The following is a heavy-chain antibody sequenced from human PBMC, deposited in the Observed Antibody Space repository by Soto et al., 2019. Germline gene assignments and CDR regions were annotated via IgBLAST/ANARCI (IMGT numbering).Heavy chain of an antibody. J-gene: IGHJ4*02. D-gene: IGHD3-3*01. CDR3: ARVGYYDFWSGSPSPH. V-gene: IGHV1-46*01. CDR2: INPSGGST. Sequence: ASVKVSCKASGYTFTSYYMHWVRQAPGQGLEWMGIINPSGGSTSYAQKFQGRVTMTTDTSTSTAYMELRSLRSDDTAVYYCARVGYYDFWSGSPSPHWGQGTLVTVSS. CDR1: GYTFTSYY.